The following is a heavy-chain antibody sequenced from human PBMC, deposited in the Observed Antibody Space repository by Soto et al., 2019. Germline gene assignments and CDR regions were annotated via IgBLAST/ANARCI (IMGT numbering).Heavy chain of an antibody. D-gene: IGHD2-2*01. Sequence: QVQLVQSGGEAKKPGASVKVSCKASGYTFTNYGISWVRQAPGQGLEWMGWISADNGKGKYAQKVQGRVTMTTDTSTTTAYMELRSLRSDDTAVYYCARRDECTSGSCYFYWGQGTLVTVSS. CDR2: ISADNGKG. J-gene: IGHJ4*02. V-gene: IGHV1-18*04. CDR1: GYTFTNYG. CDR3: ARRDECTSGSCYFY.